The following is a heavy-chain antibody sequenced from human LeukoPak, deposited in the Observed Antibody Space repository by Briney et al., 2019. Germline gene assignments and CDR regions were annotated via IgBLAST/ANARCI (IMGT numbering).Heavy chain of an antibody. CDR3: ARRASWSTGYLDQ. CDR2: IWYDGSNK. J-gene: IGHJ4*02. Sequence: GGPLRLSCATSGFIFSNYHMHWVRQAPGKGLEWVAVIWYDGSNKYYADSVKGRFTISRDNSKNTLYLQMNSLTAEDTAVFYCARRASWSTGYLDQWGQGTLVTVSS. D-gene: IGHD3-22*01. V-gene: IGHV3-33*08. CDR1: GFIFSNYH.